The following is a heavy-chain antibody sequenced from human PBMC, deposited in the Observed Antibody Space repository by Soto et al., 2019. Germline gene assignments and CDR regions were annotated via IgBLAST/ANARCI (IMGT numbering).Heavy chain of an antibody. J-gene: IGHJ5*02. CDR3: ARHISEWQQLGGRFDP. CDR1: GYSFTSYW. D-gene: IGHD6-13*01. V-gene: IGHV5-51*01. CDR2: IYPGDSDT. Sequence: PGESLKISCNGSGYSFTSYWIGWVRQMPWKGLEWMGIIYPGDSDTRYSPSFQGQVTISADKSISTAYLQWSSLKASDTAMYYCARHISEWQQLGGRFDPWGQGTLVTVSS.